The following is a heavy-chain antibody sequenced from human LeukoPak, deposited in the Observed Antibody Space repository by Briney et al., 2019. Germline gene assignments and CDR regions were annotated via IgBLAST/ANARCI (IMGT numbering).Heavy chain of an antibody. CDR2: ISYDGSNK. Sequence: GRSLRLSCAASGFTFSSYAMHWVRQAPGKGLEWVAVISYDGSNKYYADSVKGRFTISRDNSKNTLYLQMNSLRAEDTAVYYCARERYYYDSSGYFQHWGQGTLVTVSS. D-gene: IGHD3-22*01. J-gene: IGHJ1*01. CDR1: GFTFSSYA. CDR3: ARERYYYDSSGYFQH. V-gene: IGHV3-30-3*01.